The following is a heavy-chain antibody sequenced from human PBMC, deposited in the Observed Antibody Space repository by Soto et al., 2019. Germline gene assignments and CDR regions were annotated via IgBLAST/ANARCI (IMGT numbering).Heavy chain of an antibody. Sequence: SKNLSLTCTVSGGSIISADFFWTCLRKPPEKGLERLGNLYYSGTTYYNQPLKGRINMSIDTSRKQFSLSLNSVTAADTSVYFWAREPYLPMARNDYWGQGAQITVSS. CDR2: LYYSGTT. V-gene: IGHV4-30-4*01. J-gene: IGHJ4*02. CDR3: AREPYLPMARNDY. CDR1: GGSIISADFF. D-gene: IGHD3-10*01.